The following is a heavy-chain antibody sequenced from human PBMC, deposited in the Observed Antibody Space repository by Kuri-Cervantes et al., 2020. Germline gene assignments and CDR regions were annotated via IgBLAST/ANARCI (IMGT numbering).Heavy chain of an antibody. D-gene: IGHD3-22*01. V-gene: IGHV4-39*07. CDR1: GGSISSGGYY. CDR2: IYYSGST. J-gene: IGHJ4*02. Sequence: SQTLSLTCAVSGGSISSGGYYWGWIRQPPGKGLEWIGSIYYSGSTYYNPSLKSRVTISVDRSKNQFSLKLSSVTAADTAVYYCARHSTTYYYDSSGIGSLIENYYFDYWGQGTLVTVSS. CDR3: ARHSTTYYYDSSGIGSLIENYYFDY.